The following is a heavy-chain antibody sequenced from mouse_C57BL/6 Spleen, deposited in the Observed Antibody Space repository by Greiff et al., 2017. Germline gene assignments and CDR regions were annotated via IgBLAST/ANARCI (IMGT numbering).Heavy chain of an antibody. CDR2: IDPSDSYT. CDR3: AKGGYGSSFDY. CDR1: GYTFTSYW. D-gene: IGHD1-1*01. J-gene: IGHJ2*01. Sequence: QVHVKQPGAELVKPGASVKLSCKASGYTFTSYWMQWVKQRPGQGLEWIGEIDPSDSYTNYNQKFKGKATLTVDTSSSTAYMQLSSLTSEDSAVYYCAKGGYGSSFDYWGQGTTLTVSS. V-gene: IGHV1-50*01.